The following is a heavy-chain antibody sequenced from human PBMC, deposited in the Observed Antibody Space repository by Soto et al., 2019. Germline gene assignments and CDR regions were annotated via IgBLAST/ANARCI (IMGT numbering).Heavy chain of an antibody. V-gene: IGHV3-15*01. CDR3: TTDSLMGATDY. D-gene: IGHD1-26*01. CDR2: IKSKTDGGTT. Sequence: GGSLRLSCAASGFTFSNAWLSWVRQAPGKGLEWVGRIKSKTDGGTTDYAAPVKGRFTISRDDSKNTLYLQMNSLKTEDTAVYYCTTDSLMGATDYWGQGTLVTVSS. CDR1: GFTFSNAW. J-gene: IGHJ4*02.